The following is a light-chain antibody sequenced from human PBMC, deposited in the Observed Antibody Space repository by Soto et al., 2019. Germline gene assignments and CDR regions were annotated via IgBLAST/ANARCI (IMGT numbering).Light chain of an antibody. V-gene: IGKV1-5*03. CDR1: QSISNW. CDR2: KAS. CDR3: QQCNSYSWT. Sequence: PSTLSPSLGDIFTITCLASQSISNWLAWYQQKPGKAPKLLIYKASSLESGVPSRFSGSGSGTEFTLTISSLQPDDFATYYCQQCNSYSWTFGQGTKVDIK. J-gene: IGKJ1*01.